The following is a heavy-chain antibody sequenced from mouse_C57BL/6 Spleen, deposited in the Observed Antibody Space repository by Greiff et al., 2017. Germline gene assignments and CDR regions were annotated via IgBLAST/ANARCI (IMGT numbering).Heavy chain of an antibody. CDR3: ARRGAY. Sequence: VHVKQPGAALVPPGASVQLSCTASGSTFTRYWLQWVKQRPGPGLACIRAISPSSRYTNYNQKFKGKATFTVDPSSSTAYMPLSSLTSEDSAVYYCARRGAYWGQGTLVTVAA. J-gene: IGHJ3*01. CDR2: ISPSSRYT. V-gene: IGHV1-50*01. CDR1: GSTFTRYW.